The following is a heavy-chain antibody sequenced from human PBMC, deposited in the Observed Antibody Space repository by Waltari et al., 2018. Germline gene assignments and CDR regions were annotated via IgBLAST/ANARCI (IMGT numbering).Heavy chain of an antibody. CDR3: ARAISSGWWFDY. CDR1: GFTFRSYW. Sequence: EVQLVESGGGLVQPGGSLRLSCAASGFTFRSYWIHWVRQAPGTGLVWVSRINNDGSGTSYADSVKGRFTISRDNAKNTLYLQMNSLRAEDTAVYYCARAISSGWWFDYWGQGTLVTVSS. CDR2: INNDGSGT. J-gene: IGHJ4*02. D-gene: IGHD6-19*01. V-gene: IGHV3-74*01.